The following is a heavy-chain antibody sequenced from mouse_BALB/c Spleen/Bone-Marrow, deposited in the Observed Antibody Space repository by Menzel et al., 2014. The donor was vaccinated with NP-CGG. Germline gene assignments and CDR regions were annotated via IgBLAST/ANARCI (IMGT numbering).Heavy chain of an antibody. V-gene: IGHV1-4*01. CDR3: AKRDIYYGYDGNAMDY. CDR1: GYTFTTYT. Sequence: VKLQESGAELARPGASVKMSCKASGYTFTTYTMHWVKQRPGQGLEWIGYINPSSGYTNYNQKFKDKATLTADRSSSTAYMQLSSLTSEDSAVYFCAKRDIYYGYDGNAMDYWGQGTSVAVSS. D-gene: IGHD2-2*01. J-gene: IGHJ4*01. CDR2: INPSSGYT.